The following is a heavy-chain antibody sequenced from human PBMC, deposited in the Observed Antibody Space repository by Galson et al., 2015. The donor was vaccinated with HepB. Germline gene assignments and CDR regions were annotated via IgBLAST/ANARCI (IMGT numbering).Heavy chain of an antibody. CDR3: ARLGHELDHYYGMDV. V-gene: IGHV5-51*01. D-gene: IGHD1-7*01. CDR2: IYPGDSEI. J-gene: IGHJ6*02. Sequence: QSGAEVKGPGESLKISCQASGYSFTNYWIGWVRQTPGYGLECMGIIYPGDSEIRYNPSFQGQVTMSVDKAISTAYLQWGSLKASDSAMYYGARLGHELDHYYGMDVWGQGTTVTVSS. CDR1: GYSFTNYW.